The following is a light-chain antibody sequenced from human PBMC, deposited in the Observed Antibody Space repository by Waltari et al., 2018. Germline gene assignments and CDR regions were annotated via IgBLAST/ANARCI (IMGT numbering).Light chain of an antibody. CDR1: QSISSW. Sequence: DIQLTQSPSTLSASVGYRVTITCRASQSISSWLAWYQQKPGKAPKLLIYKASSLESGVPSRFSGSGSGTEFTLTISSLQPDDFATYYCQQYNSYPGTFGQGTKLEIK. J-gene: IGKJ2*02. CDR2: KAS. CDR3: QQYNSYPGT. V-gene: IGKV1-5*03.